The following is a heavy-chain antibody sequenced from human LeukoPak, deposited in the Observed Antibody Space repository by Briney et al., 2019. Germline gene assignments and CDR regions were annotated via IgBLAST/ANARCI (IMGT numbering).Heavy chain of an antibody. CDR1: GYSISSGYY. J-gene: IGHJ4*02. Sequence: SETLSLTCTVSGYSISSGYYWGWIRQPPGKGLEWIGSIYHSGSTYYNPSLKSRVTISVDTSKNQFPLKLSSVTAADTAVYYCARVSSSFHSSGYYSFDYWGQGTLVTVSS. D-gene: IGHD3-22*01. V-gene: IGHV4-38-2*02. CDR2: IYHSGST. CDR3: ARVSSSFHSSGYYSFDY.